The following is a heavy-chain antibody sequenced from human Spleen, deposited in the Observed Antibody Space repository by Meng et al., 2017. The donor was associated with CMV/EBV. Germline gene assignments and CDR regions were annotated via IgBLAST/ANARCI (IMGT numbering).Heavy chain of an antibody. Sequence: QVQLQESGPGLVKPSETLSLTCTVSGGSISSYYWSWIRQPPGKGLEWIGYIYYSGSTNYNPSLKSRVTISVDTSKNQFSLKLSSVTAADTAVYYCARDMGGSYYRIGSFDIWGQGTLVNVSS. J-gene: IGHJ3*02. CDR2: IYYSGST. V-gene: IGHV4-59*01. CDR3: ARDMGGSYYRIGSFDI. CDR1: GGSISSYY. D-gene: IGHD1-26*01.